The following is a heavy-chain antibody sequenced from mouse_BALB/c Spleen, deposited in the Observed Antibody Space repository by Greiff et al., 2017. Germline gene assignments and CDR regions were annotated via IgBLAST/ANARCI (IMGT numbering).Heavy chain of an antibody. CDR3: ARRGYDYDEGRFAY. V-gene: IGHV1-80*01. CDR1: GYAFSSYW. Sequence: QVQLQQSGAELVRPGSSAKISCKASGYAFSSYWMNWVKQRPGQGLEWIGQIYPGDGDTNYNGKFKGKATLTADKSSSTAYMQLSSLTSEDSAVYFCARRGYDYDEGRFAYWGQGTLVTVSA. CDR2: IYPGDGDT. D-gene: IGHD2-4*01. J-gene: IGHJ3*01.